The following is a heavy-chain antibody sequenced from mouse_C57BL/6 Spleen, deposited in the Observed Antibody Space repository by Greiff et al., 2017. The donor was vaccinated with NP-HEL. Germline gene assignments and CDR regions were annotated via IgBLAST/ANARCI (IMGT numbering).Heavy chain of an antibody. Sequence: QVQLQQSGAELAKPGASVKLSCKASGYTFTSYWMHWVKQRPGQGLEWIGYINPSSGYTKYNQKFKDKATLTADKSSSTAYMQLSSLTYEDSAVYYCASYYYGSSYDYYAMDYWGQGTSVTVSS. CDR3: ASYYYGSSYDYYAMDY. J-gene: IGHJ4*01. D-gene: IGHD1-1*01. CDR2: INPSSGYT. V-gene: IGHV1-7*01. CDR1: GYTFTSYW.